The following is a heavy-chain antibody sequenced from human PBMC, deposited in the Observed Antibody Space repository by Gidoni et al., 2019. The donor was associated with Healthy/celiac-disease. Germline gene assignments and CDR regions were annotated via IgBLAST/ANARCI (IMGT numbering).Heavy chain of an antibody. J-gene: IGHJ6*02. V-gene: IGHV4-34*01. CDR3: ARAGPYGMDV. Sequence: QVQLQQWGAGLLTPSETLSLTCAVYGGSFSGYYWSWIRQPPGKGLEWIGEINHSGSTNYNPSLKSRVTISVDTSKNQFSLKLSSVTAADTAVYYCARAGPYGMDVWGQGTTVTVSS. CDR1: GGSFSGYY. CDR2: INHSGST.